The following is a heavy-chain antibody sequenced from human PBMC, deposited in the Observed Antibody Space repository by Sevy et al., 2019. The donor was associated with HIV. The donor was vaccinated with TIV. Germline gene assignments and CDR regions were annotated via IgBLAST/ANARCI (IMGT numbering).Heavy chain of an antibody. D-gene: IGHD3-3*01. J-gene: IGHJ5*02. V-gene: IGHV4-39*01. CDR2: IYDSGST. CDR3: AVITIFGVVTDNWFDP. Sequence: SETLSLTCTVSGGSISSSSYYWGWIRQPPGKGLEWIGSIYDSGSTYYNPSLKSRVTISVDTSKNKVSLKLSSVTAADTAVYYCAVITIFGVVTDNWFDPWGQGTRVTVSS. CDR1: GGSISSSSYY.